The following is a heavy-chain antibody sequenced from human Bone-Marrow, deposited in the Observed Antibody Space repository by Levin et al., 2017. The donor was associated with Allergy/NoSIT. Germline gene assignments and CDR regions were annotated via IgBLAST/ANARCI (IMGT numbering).Heavy chain of an antibody. V-gene: IGHV3-21*01. CDR1: GFTFSLYS. CDR2: ISSSGTDM. J-gene: IGHJ3*02. D-gene: IGHD3-3*01. Sequence: AGGSLRLSCTVSGFTFSLYSMNWVRQAPGKGLEWVSSISSSGTDMYNADSVKGRFTISRDNAKNSLNLQMSSLRAEDTAVYYCARGIIGDVRVAHKEAFDIWGQGTMVTVSS. CDR3: ARGIIGDVRVAHKEAFDI.